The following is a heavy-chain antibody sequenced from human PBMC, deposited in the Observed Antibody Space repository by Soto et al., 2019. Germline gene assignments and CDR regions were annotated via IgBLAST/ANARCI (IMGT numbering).Heavy chain of an antibody. D-gene: IGHD5-18*01. J-gene: IGHJ4*02. CDR3: ARATAMVRPFDY. CDR2: IYYSGST. Sequence: PSETLSLTCTVSGGSISSYYWSWIRQPPGKGLEWIGYIYYSGSTNYNPSLKSRVTISVDTSKNQFSLKLSSVTAADTAVYYCARATAMVRPFDYWGQGTLVTVSS. V-gene: IGHV4-59*01. CDR1: GGSISSYY.